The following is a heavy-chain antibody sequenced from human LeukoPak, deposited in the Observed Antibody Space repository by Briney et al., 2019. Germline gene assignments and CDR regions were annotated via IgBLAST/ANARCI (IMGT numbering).Heavy chain of an antibody. CDR2: ISGSGGST. CDR3: ANGLHRKTAHFDY. CDR1: GFTFSSYA. V-gene: IGHV3-23*01. J-gene: IGHJ4*02. D-gene: IGHD3-16*01. Sequence: GGSLRLSCAASGFTFSSYAMSWVRQAPGKGLEWVSAISGSGGSTYYADSVKGRFTISRDNSENTLYLQMNSLRAEDTAVYYCANGLHRKTAHFDYWGQGTLVTVSS.